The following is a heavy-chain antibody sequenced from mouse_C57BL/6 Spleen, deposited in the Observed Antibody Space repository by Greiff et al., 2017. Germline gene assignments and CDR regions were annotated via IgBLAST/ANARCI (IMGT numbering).Heavy chain of an antibody. V-gene: IGHV1-52*01. CDR3: ARYYGSSYFVYFDY. J-gene: IGHJ2*01. CDR2: IDPSDSET. CDR1: GYTFTSYW. D-gene: IGHD1-1*01. Sequence: VQLQQPGAELVRPGSSVKLSCKASGYTFTSYWMHWVKQRPIQGLEWIGNIDPSDSETHYNQKFKDKATLTVDKSSSTAYMQLSSLTSEDSAVYYCARYYGSSYFVYFDYWGQGATLTVSS.